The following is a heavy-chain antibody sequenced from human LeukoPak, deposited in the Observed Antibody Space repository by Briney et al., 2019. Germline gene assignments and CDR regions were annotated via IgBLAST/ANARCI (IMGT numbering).Heavy chain of an antibody. CDR3: ARGWDSSTLDRYNWFDP. CDR2: ISANNGNT. V-gene: IGHV1-18*01. J-gene: IGHJ5*02. CDR1: GYTFTGYG. Sequence: GASVKVSCKASGYTFTGYGITWVRQAPGQGLEWMGWISANNGNTNYAQNLQGRVTMTTDTSTTTAYMELRSLTSDDTAVYYCARGWDSSTLDRYNWFDPWGQGTLVTVSS. D-gene: IGHD3-22*01.